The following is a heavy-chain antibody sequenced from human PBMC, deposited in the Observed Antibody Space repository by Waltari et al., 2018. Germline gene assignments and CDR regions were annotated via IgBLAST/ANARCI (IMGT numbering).Heavy chain of an antibody. Sequence: EEQIVETGGGLVQPGDSLRVSCTVSGFKFRSYWMHWVRQGAGKGLEWGSRSDGDGGVINYSDFVKGRLTISRENAKDTVYLQMNNLRVEDTAVYYCARVIISRAGKGIDYWGQGTLVTVSS. V-gene: IGHV3-74*01. CDR3: ARVIISRAGKGIDY. CDR2: SDGDGGVI. D-gene: IGHD6-13*01. J-gene: IGHJ4*02. CDR1: GFKFRSYW.